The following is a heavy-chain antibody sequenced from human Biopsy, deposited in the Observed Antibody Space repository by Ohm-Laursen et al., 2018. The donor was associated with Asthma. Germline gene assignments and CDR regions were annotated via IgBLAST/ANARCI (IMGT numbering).Heavy chain of an antibody. CDR1: GFTFSNYA. D-gene: IGHD3-22*01. CDR2: ITGSGGFT. V-gene: IGHV3-23*01. J-gene: IGHJ4*02. Sequence: SLRLSRSAPGFTFSNYAMSWVRQAPGKGLEWVSSITGSGGFTYYADSVKGRFTISRDKSENTLYLQMHSLRAEDTAVYYCARGDSSNWSHYYFDYWGQGTLVTVSS. CDR3: ARGDSSNWSHYYFDY.